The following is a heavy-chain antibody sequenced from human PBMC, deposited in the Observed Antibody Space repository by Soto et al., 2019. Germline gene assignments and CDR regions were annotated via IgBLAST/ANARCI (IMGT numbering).Heavy chain of an antibody. V-gene: IGHV1-8*01. Sequence: APVKVSCKASGYTFTSYDINWVRQATGQGLEWMGWMNPNSGNTGYAQKFQGRVTMTRNTSISTAYMELSSLRSEDTAVYYCARVKRGYSSSWYVYGMDVWGQGTTVTVSS. CDR1: GYTFTSYD. J-gene: IGHJ6*02. CDR3: ARVKRGYSSSWYVYGMDV. CDR2: MNPNSGNT. D-gene: IGHD6-13*01.